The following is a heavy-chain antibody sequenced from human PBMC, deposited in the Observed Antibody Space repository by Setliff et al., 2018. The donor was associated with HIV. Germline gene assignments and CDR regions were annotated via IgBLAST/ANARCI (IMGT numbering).Heavy chain of an antibody. Sequence: PSETLSLTCTVSGGSISSGSYYWNWFRQYPGKGLEWIGYIYYTGTTNYNPSLKSLITISLDTSKNQFSLKLTSVTAADTAVYYCAGAPFVSGSFGWFDPWGQGTLVTVSS. V-gene: IGHV4-31*01. D-gene: IGHD3-10*01. CDR1: GGSISSGSYY. CDR2: IYYTGTT. CDR3: AGAPFVSGSFGWFDP. J-gene: IGHJ5*02.